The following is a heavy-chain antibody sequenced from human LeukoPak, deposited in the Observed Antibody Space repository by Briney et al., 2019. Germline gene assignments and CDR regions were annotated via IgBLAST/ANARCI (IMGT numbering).Heavy chain of an antibody. CDR1: GGSISSYY. D-gene: IGHD2-15*01. CDR3: ARTSPRAATFDY. CDR2: IYTSGTT. Sequence: SETLSLTCAVSGGSISSYYWSWIRQPAGQGLEWIGRIYTSGTTNYNPSLQSRVTMSVDTSKNQFSLNLSSVTAADTAVYYCARTSPRAATFDYWGQGTLVTVSS. J-gene: IGHJ4*02. V-gene: IGHV4-4*07.